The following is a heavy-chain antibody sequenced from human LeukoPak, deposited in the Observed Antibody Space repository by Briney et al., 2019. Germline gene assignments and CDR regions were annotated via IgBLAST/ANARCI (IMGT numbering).Heavy chain of an antibody. CDR3: AIHEVNYYGSGSYYNDY. V-gene: IGHV3-30*03. CDR1: GSTFSSYG. Sequence: GGSLRLSCAASGSTFSSYGMHWVRQAPGKGLEWVAVISYDGSNKYYADSVKGRFTISRDSSKNTLYLQMNSLRAGDTAVYYCAIHEVNYYGSGSYYNDYWGQGTLVTVSS. CDR2: ISYDGSNK. J-gene: IGHJ4*02. D-gene: IGHD3-10*01.